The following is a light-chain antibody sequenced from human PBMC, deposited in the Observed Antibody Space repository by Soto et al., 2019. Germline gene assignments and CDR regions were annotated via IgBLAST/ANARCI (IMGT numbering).Light chain of an antibody. CDR2: DAS. J-gene: IGKJ4*01. Sequence: EIVLTQSPATLSLSPGDRAVLSCRASQSVSRSLTWYQHKPGQAPRLLIYDASTRATDIPRRFSGSGSGTDFTLTISSLEPEDFAVYYCQQRSNRFGGGTKVEIK. CDR3: QQRSNR. V-gene: IGKV3-11*01. CDR1: QSVSRS.